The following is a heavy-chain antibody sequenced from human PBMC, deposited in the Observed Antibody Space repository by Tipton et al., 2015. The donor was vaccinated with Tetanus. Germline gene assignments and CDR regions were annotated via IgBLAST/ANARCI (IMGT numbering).Heavy chain of an antibody. CDR2: IWHDGSNK. D-gene: IGHD2-21*02. V-gene: IGHV3-33*01. CDR1: GFSFSSYG. CDR3: ARDLRGPYCGGDCNPYHFDY. J-gene: IGHJ4*02. Sequence: SLRLSCAASGFSFSSYGMHWVRQAPDKGLEWVANIWHDGSNKGYADSVKGRFTISRDNSKSTLYLQMNSLRAEDTADYYCARDLRGPYCGGDCNPYHFDYWGQGTLVTVSS.